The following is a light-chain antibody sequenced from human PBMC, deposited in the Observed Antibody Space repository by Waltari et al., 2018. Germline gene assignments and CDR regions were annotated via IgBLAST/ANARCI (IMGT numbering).Light chain of an antibody. CDR1: QSITNY. J-gene: IGKJ2*01. CDR3: QQSYSTPHT. V-gene: IGKV1-39*01. CDR2: TAS. Sequence: DVQMTQSPSSLSAFVGDRVTITCRASQSITNYINWYQQKPGKPPKLLIQTASSLQRGVPSRFSGSGSGTDFTLTISSLQPEDFATYYCQQSYSTPHTFGQGTKLEIK.